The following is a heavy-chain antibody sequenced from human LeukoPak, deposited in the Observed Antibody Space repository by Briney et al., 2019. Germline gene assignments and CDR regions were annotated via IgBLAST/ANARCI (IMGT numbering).Heavy chain of an antibody. D-gene: IGHD3-22*01. Sequence: ASVKVSCKASGYTFTSYAMHWVRKAPGQRLEWLGWINAGNGNTKYSQKFQGRVTITRDTSASTAYMELSSLRSEDTAVYYCASSEDSSGYYPVLDYWGQGTLVTVSS. V-gene: IGHV1-3*01. CDR3: ASSEDSSGYYPVLDY. CDR1: GYTFTSYA. J-gene: IGHJ4*02. CDR2: INAGNGNT.